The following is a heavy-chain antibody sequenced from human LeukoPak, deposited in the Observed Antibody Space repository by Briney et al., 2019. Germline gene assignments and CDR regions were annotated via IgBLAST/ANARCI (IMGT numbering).Heavy chain of an antibody. V-gene: IGHV3-21*01. J-gene: IGHJ4*02. CDR1: GFTFSSYS. D-gene: IGHD2-15*01. CDR2: ISSSSYI. CDR3: ARDRCSGGSCYRDY. Sequence: GGSLRLSCAASGFTFSSYSMNWVRQAPGKGLEWVSSISSSSYIYYADSVKGRFTISRDNAKNSLYLQMNSLRAEDTAVYYCARDRCSGGSCYRDYWGQGTLVTVSS.